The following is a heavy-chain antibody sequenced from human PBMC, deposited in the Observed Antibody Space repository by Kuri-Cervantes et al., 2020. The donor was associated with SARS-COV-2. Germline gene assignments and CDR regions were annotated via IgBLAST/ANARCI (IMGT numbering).Heavy chain of an antibody. CDR1: GGSISSHY. J-gene: IGHJ4*02. Sequence: ESLKISCTVSGGSISSHYWSWIRQPPGKGLEWIGEINHSGSTNYNPSLKSRVTISVDTSKNQFSLKLSSVTAADTAVYYCARALYLVDYWGQGTLVTVSS. CDR3: ARALYLVDY. D-gene: IGHD2-8*01. CDR2: INHSGST. V-gene: IGHV4-34*01.